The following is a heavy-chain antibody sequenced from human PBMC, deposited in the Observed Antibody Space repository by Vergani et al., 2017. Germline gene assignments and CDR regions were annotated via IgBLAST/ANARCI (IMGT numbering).Heavy chain of an antibody. J-gene: IGHJ4*02. CDR3: ARDNNIAAAGRFDY. D-gene: IGHD6-13*01. CDR2: ISSSSSYI. CDR1: GFTVSSNY. Sequence: EVQLVESGGGLIQPGGSLRLSCAASGFTVSSNYMSWVRQAPGKGLEWVSSISSSSSYIYYADSVKGRFTISRDNAKNSLYLQMNSLRAEDTAVYYCARDNNIAAAGRFDYWGQGTLVTVSS. V-gene: IGHV3-21*01.